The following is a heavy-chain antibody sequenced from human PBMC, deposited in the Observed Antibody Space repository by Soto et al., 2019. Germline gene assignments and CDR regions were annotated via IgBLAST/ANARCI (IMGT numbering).Heavy chain of an antibody. CDR1: GFSLSTSGMR. J-gene: IGHJ4*02. CDR2: IDWDDDK. CDR3: ARQRGRLRGTYFDY. D-gene: IGHD4-17*01. Sequence: GSGPTLVNPTQTLTLTCTFSGFSLSTSGMRVSWIRQPPGKALEWLARIDWDDDKFYSPSLKTRLTISKDTSKNQVVLTMTSMDPVDTATYYCARQRGRLRGTYFDYWGQGTLVTVSS. V-gene: IGHV2-70*04.